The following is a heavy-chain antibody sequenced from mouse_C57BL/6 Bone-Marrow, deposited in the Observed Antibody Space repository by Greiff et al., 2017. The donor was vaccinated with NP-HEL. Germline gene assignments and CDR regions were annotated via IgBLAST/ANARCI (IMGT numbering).Heavy chain of an antibody. Sequence: VQLQQSGAELVKPGASVKLSCKASGYTFTSYLMHWVKQRPGRGLEWIGRIDHNSGGTKYNEKFKSKATLTVAKPSSTAYMQLNSLTSEASAVYYCARYYYGSSSFDYWGQGTTLTVSS. CDR3: ARYYYGSSSFDY. J-gene: IGHJ2*01. CDR2: IDHNSGGT. D-gene: IGHD1-1*01. V-gene: IGHV1-72*01. CDR1: GYTFTSYL.